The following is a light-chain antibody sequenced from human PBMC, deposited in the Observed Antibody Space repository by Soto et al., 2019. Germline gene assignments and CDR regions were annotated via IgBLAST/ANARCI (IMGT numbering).Light chain of an antibody. V-gene: IGKV3-15*01. Sequence: IVMTQSPDTLTVSPWEGATLSCRVSQSIRSNLAWYQQRPGQAPRLLMYGASTRADGIPARFSGSGSGTEFTLTISSLQPDDFATYYCQQYNSYSQTFGQGTKVDIK. CDR1: QSIRSN. CDR2: GAS. CDR3: QQYNSYSQT. J-gene: IGKJ1*01.